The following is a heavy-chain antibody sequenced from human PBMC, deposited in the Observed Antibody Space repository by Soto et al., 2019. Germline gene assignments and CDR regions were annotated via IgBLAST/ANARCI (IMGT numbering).Heavy chain of an antibody. CDR1: GFTFSSYA. D-gene: IGHD2-15*01. CDR3: AKLRMAVVVVAAMSY. Sequence: GGSLRLSCAASGFTFSSYAMSWVRQAPGKGLEWVSAISGSGGSTYYADSVKGRFTISRDNSKNTLYLQMNSLRAKDTAVYYCAKLRMAVVVVAAMSYWGQGTLVTVSS. V-gene: IGHV3-23*01. CDR2: ISGSGGST. J-gene: IGHJ4*02.